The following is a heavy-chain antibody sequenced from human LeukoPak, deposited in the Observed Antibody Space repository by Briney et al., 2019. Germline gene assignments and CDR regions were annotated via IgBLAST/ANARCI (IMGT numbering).Heavy chain of an antibody. J-gene: IGHJ5*02. CDR2: INHSGST. CDR3: ATRILASAGTNWFDP. Sequence: SETLSLTCALYGGSFSGYYWSWIRQPPGKGLEWIGEINHSGSTNYNPSLKSRVTISVDTSKNQFSLKLSSVTAADTAVYYCATRILASAGTNWFDPWGQGTLVTVSS. D-gene: IGHD2-15*01. CDR1: GGSFSGYY. V-gene: IGHV4-34*01.